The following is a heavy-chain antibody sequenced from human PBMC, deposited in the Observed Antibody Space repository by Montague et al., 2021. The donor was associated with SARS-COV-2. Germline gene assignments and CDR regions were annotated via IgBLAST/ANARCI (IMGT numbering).Heavy chain of an antibody. CDR2: INHSGST. Sequence: SETLSLTCAVYGGSFSGYYWSWIRQPPGKGLEWIGEINHSGSTNYNPSLKSRVTISVDTSKNQFSLKLSSVTAADTAVYYCASLTLGYCSSTSCYSDCFDPWGQGTLATVSS. D-gene: IGHD2-2*02. CDR3: ASLTLGYCSSTSCYSDCFDP. V-gene: IGHV4-34*01. J-gene: IGHJ5*02. CDR1: GGSFSGYY.